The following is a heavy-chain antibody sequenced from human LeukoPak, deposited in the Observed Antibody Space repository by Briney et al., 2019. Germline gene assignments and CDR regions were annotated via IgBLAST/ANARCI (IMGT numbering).Heavy chain of an antibody. D-gene: IGHD4-17*01. V-gene: IGHV4-34*01. CDR1: GFTFSNAW. CDR3: ARVGVTTLNAFDI. J-gene: IGHJ3*02. CDR2: INHSGST. Sequence: TGGSLRLSCAASGFTFSNAWMSWVRQAPGKGLEWIGEINHSGSTNYNPSLKSRVTISVDTSKNQFSLKLSSVTAADTAVYYCARVGVTTLNAFDIWGQGTMVTVSS.